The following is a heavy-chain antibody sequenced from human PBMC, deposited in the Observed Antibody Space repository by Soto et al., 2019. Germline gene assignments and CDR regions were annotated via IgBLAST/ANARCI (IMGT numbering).Heavy chain of an antibody. J-gene: IGHJ4*02. Sequence: ASVKVSCKAPGYTLTGYYMHWVQQAPGQGLEWMGRINLGDGYTNYSREFQGRATFTRDTSTSTAYMELSSLRSEDTAVYYCARATGMVALDYWGQGTLVTVSS. CDR3: ARATGMVALDY. D-gene: IGHD5-18*01. CDR1: GYTLTGYY. V-gene: IGHV1-3*01. CDR2: INLGDGYT.